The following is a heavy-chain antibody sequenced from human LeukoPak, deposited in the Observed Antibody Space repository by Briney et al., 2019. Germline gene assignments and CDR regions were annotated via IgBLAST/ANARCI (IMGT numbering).Heavy chain of an antibody. D-gene: IGHD4-11*01. CDR1: GGSISSYY. Sequence: SETLSLTCTVSGGSISSYYWSWLRQPPGKGLEWIGYIFYSGSTNYNPSLKSRVTISVDTSKNQFSLKLSSVTAADTAVYYCARGLGPTEGGWFDPWGQGTLVTVSS. J-gene: IGHJ5*02. CDR2: IFYSGST. CDR3: ARGLGPTEGGWFDP. V-gene: IGHV4-59*01.